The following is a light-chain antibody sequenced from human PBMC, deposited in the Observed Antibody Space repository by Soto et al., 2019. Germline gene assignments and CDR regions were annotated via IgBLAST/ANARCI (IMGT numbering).Light chain of an antibody. Sequence: DIQMTQSPSTLSASLGDRVTITCRASQSIGSWLAWYQQKPGKAPKVLIYDASSLKSGVPSRFSGSGSGTEFTLTISSLQPDDFATYYCQQYSSYSPITFGQGTRLEVK. CDR2: DAS. V-gene: IGKV1-5*01. CDR1: QSIGSW. CDR3: QQYSSYSPIT. J-gene: IGKJ5*01.